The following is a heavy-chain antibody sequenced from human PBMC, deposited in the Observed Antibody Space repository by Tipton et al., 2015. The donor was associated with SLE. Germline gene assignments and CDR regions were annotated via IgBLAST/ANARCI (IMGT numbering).Heavy chain of an antibody. J-gene: IGHJ3*02. CDR1: GGSITNYY. Sequence: TLSLTCTISGGSITNYYWHWLRQSPGKGLQWIAYVYHGGANAYNPSFKSRVTVSLDTSKRQFSLKLGSVTAADTAVYYCAQAHLWGSYRYASDIWGQGTMVTVSS. D-gene: IGHD3-16*02. CDR3: AQAHLWGSYRYASDI. CDR2: VYHGGAN. V-gene: IGHV4-59*07.